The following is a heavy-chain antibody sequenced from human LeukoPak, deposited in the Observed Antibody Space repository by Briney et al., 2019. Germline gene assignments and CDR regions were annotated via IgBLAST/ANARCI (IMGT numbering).Heavy chain of an antibody. Sequence: SETLSLTCAVSGGSFSGYYWTWTRQSPEKGLEWIGEINYSGSANYNPSFRGRLTISVDTSKKHFSLNLTSVTAADTAFYYCARSTGFSTRGTYFYYMDVWGKGTAVTVSS. V-gene: IGHV4-34*01. D-gene: IGHD2-2*01. J-gene: IGHJ6*03. CDR2: INYSGSA. CDR1: GGSFSGYY. CDR3: ARSTGFSTRGTYFYYMDV.